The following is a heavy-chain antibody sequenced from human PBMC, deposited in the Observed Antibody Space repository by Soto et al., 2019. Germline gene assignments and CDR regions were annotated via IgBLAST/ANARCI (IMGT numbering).Heavy chain of an antibody. Sequence: SETLSLTCTVSGGSISSGGYYWSWIRQHPGKGLEWIGYVYYSGSTYYNPSLKSRVTISVDTSKNQFSLKLSSVTAADTAVYYCARLYGSGSYPFDYWGQGTLVTVSS. J-gene: IGHJ4*02. D-gene: IGHD3-10*01. CDR1: GGSISSGGYY. CDR2: VYYSGST. CDR3: ARLYGSGSYPFDY. V-gene: IGHV4-31*03.